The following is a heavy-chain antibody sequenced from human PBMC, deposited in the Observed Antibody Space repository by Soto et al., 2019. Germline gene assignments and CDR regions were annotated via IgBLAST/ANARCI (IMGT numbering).Heavy chain of an antibody. CDR2: VNHSGSP. D-gene: IGHD6-6*01. V-gene: IGHV4-34*01. CDR1: GSLPVGSLSTYF. CDR3: ARGRKYSSSYIY. Sequence: SETLSLTCGVSGSLPVGSLSTYFWTWIRQTPGKGLEWIGEVNHSGSPNYSPSLKSRVTISVDTSKNQFSLRLSSVTAADTAVYYCARGRKYSSSYIYWGQGTLVTVSS. J-gene: IGHJ4*02.